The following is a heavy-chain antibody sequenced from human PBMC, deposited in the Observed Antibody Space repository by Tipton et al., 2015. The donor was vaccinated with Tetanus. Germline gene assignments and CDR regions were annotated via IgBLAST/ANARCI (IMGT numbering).Heavy chain of an antibody. D-gene: IGHD2-2*01. J-gene: IGHJ4*02. V-gene: IGHV4-34*12. CDR3: AEGRRFCSSNSCHEYYFDS. CDR2: VFDSGTS. Sequence: QLVQSGAEVKPSETLSLTCAVYGGSFSNYYLTWIRQPPGKGLEWIGSVFDSGTSYYNPSLKSRVTISVDTSKNHFSLRLSSVTAAETAVYYCAEGRRFCSSNSCHEYYFDSWGRGTLVTVSS. CDR1: GGSFSNYY.